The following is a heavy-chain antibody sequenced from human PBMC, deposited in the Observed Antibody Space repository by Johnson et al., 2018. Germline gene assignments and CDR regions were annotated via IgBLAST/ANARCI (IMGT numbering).Heavy chain of an antibody. CDR2: INSDGSSP. D-gene: IGHD3-10*01. Sequence: VQLVESGGGVVQPGRSLRLSCAASGFTFSSYGMHWVRQAPGKGLVWVSRINSDGSSPSYADSVKGRFTISRDNAKNSLYLQMNSLRAEDTAVYYCARSRYGSGSSFYYYYGMDVWGQGTTVTVSS. J-gene: IGHJ6*02. CDR3: ARSRYGSGSSFYYYYGMDV. V-gene: IGHV3-74*02. CDR1: GFTFSSYG.